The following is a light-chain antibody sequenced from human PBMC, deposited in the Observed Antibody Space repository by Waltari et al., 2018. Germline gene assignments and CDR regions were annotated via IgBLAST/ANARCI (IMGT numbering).Light chain of an antibody. Sequence: QSALTQPASVSGSPGQSITISCTGTSSDVGGYHYVTWYQQHPGKAPKLMIYDVSNRPSGVSNRFSGSKSGNTASLTISGLQAEDEADYYCSSYTSSGTVLFGGGTKLTVL. CDR2: DVS. V-gene: IGLV2-14*03. CDR3: SSYTSSGTVL. CDR1: SSDVGGYHY. J-gene: IGLJ2*01.